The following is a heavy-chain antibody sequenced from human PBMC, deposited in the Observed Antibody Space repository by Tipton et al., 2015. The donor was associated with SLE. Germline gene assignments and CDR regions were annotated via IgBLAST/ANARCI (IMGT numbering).Heavy chain of an antibody. V-gene: IGHV4-39*07. J-gene: IGHJ2*01. CDR3: ARGHYDYVWGSYHSLGFFDL. Sequence: GLVKPSETLSLTCTVSDGSIRSTNYYWGWIRQPPGKGLEWIGEINHRGTTNYNPSLKSRVTVSVDTSQRQFSLKLTSVTAADTSVYYCARGHYDYVWGSYHSLGFFDLWGRGTLVTVSS. CDR1: DGSIRSTNYY. D-gene: IGHD3-16*02. CDR2: INHRGTT.